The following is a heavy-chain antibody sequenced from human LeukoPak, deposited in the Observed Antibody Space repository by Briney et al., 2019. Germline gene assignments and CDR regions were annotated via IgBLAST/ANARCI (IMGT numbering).Heavy chain of an antibody. J-gene: IGHJ4*02. CDR3: AREQESQVWFGELLQEQAFDH. Sequence: ASVKVSCKASGYTFTGYYMHWVRQAPGQGLEWMGRINPNSGGTNYAQKFQGRVTMTRDTSISTAYMELSRLRSDDTAVYYCAREQESQVWFGELLQEQAFDHWGQGTLVTVSS. D-gene: IGHD3-10*01. CDR2: INPNSGGT. V-gene: IGHV1-2*06. CDR1: GYTFTGYY.